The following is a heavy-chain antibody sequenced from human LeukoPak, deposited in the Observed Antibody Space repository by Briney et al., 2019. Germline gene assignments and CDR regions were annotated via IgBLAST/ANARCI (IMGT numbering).Heavy chain of an antibody. CDR3: AEDTNYYGTSGPLDY. J-gene: IGHJ4*02. D-gene: IGHD3-22*01. CDR1: GFTFSSYG. CDR2: ISYDGSNK. V-gene: IGHV3-30*18. Sequence: GGSLRLSCAASGFTFSSYGMHWVRQAPGKGLEWVALISYDGSNKYYADSVKGRFTISRDNSKNTLYLQMNSLRAEDTAVYYCAEDTNYYGTSGPLDYWGQGTLVTVSS.